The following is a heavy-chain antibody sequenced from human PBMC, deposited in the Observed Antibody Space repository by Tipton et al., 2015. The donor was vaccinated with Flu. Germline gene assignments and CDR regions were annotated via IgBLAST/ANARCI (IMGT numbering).Heavy chain of an antibody. V-gene: IGHV4-61*02. D-gene: IGHD3-16*01. CDR2: IYISGTT. Sequence: GLVKPSQTLSLTCSVSGGSITSTSHYWSWIRQPAGKGLEWIGRIYISGTTEYNPSLKGRLSISLDRAKNRFSLRLSSVTAADTAVYYCARDLGAFNWFDSWGQGTLVTVSS. CDR1: GGSITSTSHY. J-gene: IGHJ5*01. CDR3: ARDLGAFNWFDS.